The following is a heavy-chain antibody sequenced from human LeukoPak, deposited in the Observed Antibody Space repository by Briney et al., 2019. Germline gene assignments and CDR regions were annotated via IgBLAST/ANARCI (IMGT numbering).Heavy chain of an antibody. J-gene: IGHJ4*02. Sequence: SVKVSCKASGGAFSSYAISWVRQAPGQGLEWMGRIIPIFGIANYAQKFQGRVTITADKSTSTAYMELSSLRSEDTAVYYCARSRKSYCSGGSCYWFDYWGQGTLVTVSS. CDR2: IIPIFGIA. CDR1: GGAFSSYA. D-gene: IGHD2-15*01. V-gene: IGHV1-69*04. CDR3: ARSRKSYCSGGSCYWFDY.